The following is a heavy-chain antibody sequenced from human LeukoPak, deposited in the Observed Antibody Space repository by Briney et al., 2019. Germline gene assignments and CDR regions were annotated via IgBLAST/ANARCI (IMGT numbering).Heavy chain of an antibody. V-gene: IGHV1-69*13. CDR3: ARSSVWGSSSGRDGMDV. CDR2: IIPIFGTA. Sequence: SVKVSCKASGGTFSSYAISWVRQAPGQGLEWMGGIIPIFGTANYAQKFQGRVTITADESTSTAYMELSSLRSEDTAVYYCARSSVWGSSSGRDGMDVWGQGTTVTVSS. D-gene: IGHD6-13*01. J-gene: IGHJ6*02. CDR1: GGTFSSYA.